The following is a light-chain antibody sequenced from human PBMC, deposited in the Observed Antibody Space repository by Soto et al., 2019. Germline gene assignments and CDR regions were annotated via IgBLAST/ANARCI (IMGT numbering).Light chain of an antibody. J-gene: IGKJ5*01. CDR2: AAS. V-gene: IGKV3-20*01. CDR1: QSVSATY. Sequence: VWTQSPGTLSLSPGETATLSCRGSQSVSATYFAWYQQKPSQANRLLIYAASSRATGVPDRFSGSGSGTDGTLAITRLQPEDFAFYYCHQYGSSPITFGQGTRREI. CDR3: HQYGSSPIT.